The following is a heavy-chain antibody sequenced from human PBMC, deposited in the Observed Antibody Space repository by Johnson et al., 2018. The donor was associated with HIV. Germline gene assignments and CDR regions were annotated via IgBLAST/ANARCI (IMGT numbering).Heavy chain of an antibody. Sequence: QMLLVESGGGVVQPGRSLRLSCAASGFTFSSYAMHWVRQAPGKGLEWVAVISYDGSNKYYADSVKGRFTISRDNSKNTLYLQMNSLRAEDTAGYYCAGDGGSTRGDAFDFWGQGTMVTVSS. CDR1: GFTFSSYA. D-gene: IGHD1-26*01. J-gene: IGHJ3*01. CDR2: ISYDGSNK. V-gene: IGHV3-30*04. CDR3: AGDGGSTRGDAFDF.